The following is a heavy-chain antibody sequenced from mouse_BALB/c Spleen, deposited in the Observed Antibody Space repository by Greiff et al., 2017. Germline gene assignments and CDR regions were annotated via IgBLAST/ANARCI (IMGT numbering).Heavy chain of an antibody. V-gene: IGHV2-6-7*01. CDR1: GFSLTGYG. J-gene: IGHJ3*01. D-gene: IGHD4-1*01. Sequence: VQRVESGPGLVAPSQSLSITCTVSGFSLTGYGVNWVRQPPGKGLEWLGMIWGDGSTDYNSALKSRLSISKDNSKSQVFLKMNSLQTDDTARYYCARDLGRGCAYWGQGTLVTVSA. CDR2: IWGDGST. CDR3: ARDLGRGCAY.